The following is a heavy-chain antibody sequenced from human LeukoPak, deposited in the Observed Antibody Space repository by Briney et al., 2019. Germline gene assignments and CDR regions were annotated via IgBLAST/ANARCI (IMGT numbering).Heavy chain of an antibody. D-gene: IGHD6-13*01. V-gene: IGHV3-23*01. CDR1: GFTFSSYA. Sequence: GGSLRLSCVASGFTFSSYAMSWVRQAPGKGLEWVSAISGSGGSTYYADSVKGRFTISRDNSKNTLYLQMNSLRAEDTAVYYCAKWKAAAGALDYWGQGTLVTVSS. CDR2: ISGSGGST. CDR3: AKWKAAAGALDY. J-gene: IGHJ4*02.